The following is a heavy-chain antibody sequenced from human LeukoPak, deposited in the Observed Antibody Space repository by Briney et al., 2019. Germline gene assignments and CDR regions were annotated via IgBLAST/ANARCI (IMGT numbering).Heavy chain of an antibody. CDR3: ARERGGVRFDY. CDR2: IYYSGST. V-gene: IGHV4-59*12. D-gene: IGHD2-8*01. J-gene: IGHJ4*02. Sequence: PSETLSLTCTVSGGSISSYYWSWIRQPPGKGLEWIGYIYYSGSTNYNPSLKSRVTISVDTSKNQFSLKLSSVTAADTAVYYCARERGGVRFDYWGQGTLVTVSS. CDR1: GGSISSYY.